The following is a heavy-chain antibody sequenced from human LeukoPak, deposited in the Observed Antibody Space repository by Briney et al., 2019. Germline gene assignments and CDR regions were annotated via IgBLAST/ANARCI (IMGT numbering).Heavy chain of an antibody. Sequence: GGSLRLSCAASGFTFGSYGMHWVRQAPGKGLEWVAFIRYDGSNKYYADSVKGRFTISRDNSKNTLYLQMNSLRAEDTAVYYCAKGSEQWDAFDIWGQGTMVTVSS. J-gene: IGHJ3*02. CDR3: AKGSEQWDAFDI. CDR1: GFTFGSYG. D-gene: IGHD6-19*01. V-gene: IGHV3-30*02. CDR2: IRYDGSNK.